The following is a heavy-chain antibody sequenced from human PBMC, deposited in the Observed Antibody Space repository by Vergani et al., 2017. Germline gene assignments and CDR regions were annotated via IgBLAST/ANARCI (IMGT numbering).Heavy chain of an antibody. CDR1: GFTLSNYD. D-gene: IGHD3-16*01. Sequence: QVQLVESGGGVVQRGGSLRLSCATSGFTLSNYDMQWIRPWPSKGLEFVAFIQFDGSNQYYADSVKGRFTLSRDFSKNTLYLQMNSLRTDDTATYYCAKHFRGWGIDYWGKGTQVIVSS. CDR2: IQFDGSNQ. J-gene: IGHJ4*02. CDR3: AKHFRGWGIDY. V-gene: IGHV3-30*02.